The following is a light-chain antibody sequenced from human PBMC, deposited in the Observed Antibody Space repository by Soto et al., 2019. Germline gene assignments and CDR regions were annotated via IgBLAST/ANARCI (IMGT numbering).Light chain of an antibody. J-gene: IGKJ1*01. CDR2: DAS. Sequence: DIQLTQSPSFLSASVGDRVTITCRASQGISTFLAWYQQHPGTAPKRLIYDASNLQSGVPSRFSGSGSGTEFTLTISSLQPEDFATYYCQQYTNTNNPWMFGQGTKVDIK. CDR3: QQYTNTNNPWM. V-gene: IGKV1-9*01. CDR1: QGISTF.